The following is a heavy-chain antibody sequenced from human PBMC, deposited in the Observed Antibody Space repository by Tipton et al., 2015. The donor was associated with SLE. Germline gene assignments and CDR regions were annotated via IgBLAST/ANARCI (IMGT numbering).Heavy chain of an antibody. J-gene: IGHJ3*01. CDR3: ARGRNHAFDV. CDR2: SYYWPKSSN. CDR1: GDSVSANGAA. V-gene: IGHV6-1*01. Sequence: QLVQSGAEVKPSQTLSLTCAISGDSVSANGAAWNWIGQSPSRGLEWLGRSYYWPKSSNDYAISVKGRITINPDTSKNQVSLHLSSVTPEDTAVYYCARGRNHAFDVWGQGTMVTVPS.